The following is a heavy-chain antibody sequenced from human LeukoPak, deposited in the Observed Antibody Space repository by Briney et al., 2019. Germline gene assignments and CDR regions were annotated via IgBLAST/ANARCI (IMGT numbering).Heavy chain of an antibody. Sequence: ASETLSLTCAVYSGSFSGYYWSWIRQPPGKGLEWIGEINHSGSTNYNPSLKSRVTISVDTSKNQFSLKLSSVTAADTAVYYCANYYDSSGYSGFDYWGQGTLVTVSS. CDR3: ANYYDSSGYSGFDY. CDR2: INHSGST. V-gene: IGHV4-34*01. J-gene: IGHJ4*02. D-gene: IGHD3-22*01. CDR1: SGSFSGYY.